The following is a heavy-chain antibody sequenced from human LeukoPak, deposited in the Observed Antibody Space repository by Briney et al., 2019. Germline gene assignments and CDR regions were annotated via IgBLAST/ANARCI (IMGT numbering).Heavy chain of an antibody. Sequence: GGSLRLSCAASGXTVSSNYMSWVRQAPGKGLEWVSVIYSGGSTYYADSVKGRFTISSDNSKNTLYLQMNSLRAEDTAVYYCAKDSRRGAITYFDYWGQGTLVTVSS. D-gene: IGHD5-12*01. CDR3: AKDSRRGAITYFDY. V-gene: IGHV3-53*01. CDR2: IYSGGST. J-gene: IGHJ4*02. CDR1: GXTVSSNY.